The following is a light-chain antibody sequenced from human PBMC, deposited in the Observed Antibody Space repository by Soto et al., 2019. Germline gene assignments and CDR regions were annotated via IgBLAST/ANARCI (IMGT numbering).Light chain of an antibody. Sequence: EIVMTQSPATLSVSPGERATLSCRASQSVGGSLAWYQQKPGQAPGLLISGAATRATGVPARFSGSGSGTEFALTVSSLQSEDFAVYYCQQYRNWARTFGQGTKVEIK. V-gene: IGKV3-15*01. CDR1: QSVGGS. CDR2: GAA. J-gene: IGKJ1*01. CDR3: QQYRNWART.